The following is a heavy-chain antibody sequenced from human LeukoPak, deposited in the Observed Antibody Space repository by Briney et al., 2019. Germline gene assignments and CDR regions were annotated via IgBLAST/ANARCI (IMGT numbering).Heavy chain of an antibody. V-gene: IGHV4-59*01. Sequence: PSETLSLTCTVSGGSISNYYWSWIRQPPGKGLEWIGYIYYSGSTNYNPSLKSRVTISVDTSKKKFSLRLSPVTAADTAVYYCARGGGPFYFDYVWGSYRPFDYWGQGTLVTVSS. D-gene: IGHD3-16*02. J-gene: IGHJ4*02. CDR3: ARGGGPFYFDYVWGSYRPFDY. CDR2: IYYSGST. CDR1: GGSISNYY.